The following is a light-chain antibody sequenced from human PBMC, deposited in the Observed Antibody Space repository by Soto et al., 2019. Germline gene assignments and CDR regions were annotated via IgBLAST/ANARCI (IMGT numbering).Light chain of an antibody. J-gene: IGLJ2*01. V-gene: IGLV2-23*01. CDR2: DGN. CDR3: CAFPGRSPVV. Sequence: QSALTQPASVSGSPGQSITISCSGISSDVGTYNLVSWYQHHPGKGPKLMIYDGNNRPSGVSNRFSGSKSGNKASLTISGLQAEDEADSYCCAFPGRSPVVFGAGTKLIVL. CDR1: SSDVGTYNL.